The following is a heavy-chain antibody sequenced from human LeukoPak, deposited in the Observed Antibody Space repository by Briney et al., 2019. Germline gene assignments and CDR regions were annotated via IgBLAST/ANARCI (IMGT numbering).Heavy chain of an antibody. Sequence: GGSLRLSCAASGFTFSSYSMNWVRQAPGKGLEWVSSISSSSSYIYYADSVKGRFTISRDNAKNSLYLQMNSLRAEDTAVYYCARSVRRWLQDYMDVWGKGTTVTASS. CDR3: ARSVRRWLQDYMDV. CDR1: GFTFSSYS. CDR2: ISSSSSYI. V-gene: IGHV3-21*01. J-gene: IGHJ6*03. D-gene: IGHD5-24*01.